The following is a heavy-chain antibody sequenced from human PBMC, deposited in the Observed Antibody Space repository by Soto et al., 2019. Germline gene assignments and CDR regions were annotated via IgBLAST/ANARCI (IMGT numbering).Heavy chain of an antibody. V-gene: IGHV1-18*01. D-gene: IGHD6-6*01. Sequence: ASVKVSCKASGYTFTSYGISWVRQAPGQGLEWMGWISAYNGNTNYAQKLQGRVTMTTDTSTSTAYMELRSLRSDDTAVYYCARDLSSIAATMEFDYWGQGTLVTVSS. J-gene: IGHJ4*02. CDR2: ISAYNGNT. CDR3: ARDLSSIAATMEFDY. CDR1: GYTFTSYG.